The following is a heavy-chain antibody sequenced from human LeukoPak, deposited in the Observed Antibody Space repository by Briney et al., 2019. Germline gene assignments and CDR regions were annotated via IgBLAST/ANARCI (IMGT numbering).Heavy chain of an antibody. V-gene: IGHV4-39*07. CDR1: NGSISSSSYY. J-gene: IGHJ3*02. D-gene: IGHD3-9*01. CDR3: ARVKNYDILTGYYPPVAFDI. Sequence: SETLSLTCTVSNGSISSSSYYWGWIRQPPGKGLEWIGSIYYSGSTNYNPSLKSRVTISVDTSKNQFSLKLSSVTAADTAAYYCARVKNYDILTGYYPPVAFDIWGQGTMVTVSS. CDR2: IYYSGST.